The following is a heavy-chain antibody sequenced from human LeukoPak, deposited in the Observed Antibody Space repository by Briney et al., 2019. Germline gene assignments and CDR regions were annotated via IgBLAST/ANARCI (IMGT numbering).Heavy chain of an antibody. CDR2: ISSSGSTI. J-gene: IGHJ4*02. Sequence: PGGSLRLSCAASGFTFSSYEMNWVRQAPGKGLEWVSYISSSGSTIYYADSVKGRFTISRDNAKNSLYLQMNSLRAEDTAVYYCARDSSPPDYGTHFDYWGQGTLVTASS. V-gene: IGHV3-48*03. CDR1: GFTFSSYE. CDR3: ARDSSPPDYGTHFDY. D-gene: IGHD4/OR15-4a*01.